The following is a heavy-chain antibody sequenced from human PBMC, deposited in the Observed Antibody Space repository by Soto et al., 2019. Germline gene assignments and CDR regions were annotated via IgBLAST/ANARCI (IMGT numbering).Heavy chain of an antibody. CDR1: GFTFSSYA. CDR2: ISYDGSNK. D-gene: IGHD3-3*01. CDR3: AGEGYDFWSGYWSGGSSSYGMDV. Sequence: LRLSCAASGFTFSSYAMHWVRQAPGKGLEWVAVISYDGSNKYYADSVKGRFTISRDNSKNTLYLQMNSLRAEDTAVYYCAGEGYDFWSGYWSGGSSSYGMDVWGQGTTVTVSS. V-gene: IGHV3-30-3*01. J-gene: IGHJ6*02.